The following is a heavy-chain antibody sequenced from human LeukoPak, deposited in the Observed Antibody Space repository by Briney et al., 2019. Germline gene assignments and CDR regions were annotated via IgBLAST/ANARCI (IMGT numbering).Heavy chain of an antibody. D-gene: IGHD3-3*01. V-gene: IGHV4-59*12. J-gene: IGHJ6*03. CDR2: IYHSGST. Sequence: SETLSLTCTVSGGSISSYYWSWIRQPPGKGLEWIGYIYHSGSTYYNPSLKSRVTISVDRSKNQFSLKLSSVTAADTAVYYCARSSFWSGYYTGDYYMDVWGKGTTVTVSS. CDR3: ARSSFWSGYYTGDYYMDV. CDR1: GGSISSYY.